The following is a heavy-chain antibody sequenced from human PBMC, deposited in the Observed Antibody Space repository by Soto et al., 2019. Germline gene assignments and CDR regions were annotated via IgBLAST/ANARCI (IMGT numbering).Heavy chain of an antibody. D-gene: IGHD6-19*01. CDR3: AREAEWLTGGGYAFDI. V-gene: IGHV1-2*04. Sequence: QVQLVQSGAEVKKPGASVKVSCKASGYTFTGYYMHWVRQAPGQGLEWMGWINPNSGGTNYAQKFQGWVTMTRDTSISTAYMELSRLRSDDTAVYYCAREAEWLTGGGYAFDIWGQGTMVTVSS. J-gene: IGHJ3*02. CDR2: INPNSGGT. CDR1: GYTFTGYY.